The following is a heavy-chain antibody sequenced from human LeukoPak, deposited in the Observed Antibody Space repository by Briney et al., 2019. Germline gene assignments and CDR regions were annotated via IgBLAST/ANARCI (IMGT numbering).Heavy chain of an antibody. Sequence: GASVKVSCKASGYTFTSYDINWVRQATGQGLEWMGWMNPNSGNTGYAQKFQGRVTMTRNTSISTAYMELSSLRSEDTAVYYCARASTLEPRIVGASGAFGIWGQGTMVTVSS. CDR2: MNPNSGNT. V-gene: IGHV1-8*01. CDR3: ARASTLEPRIVGASGAFGI. CDR1: GYTFTSYD. D-gene: IGHD1-26*01. J-gene: IGHJ3*02.